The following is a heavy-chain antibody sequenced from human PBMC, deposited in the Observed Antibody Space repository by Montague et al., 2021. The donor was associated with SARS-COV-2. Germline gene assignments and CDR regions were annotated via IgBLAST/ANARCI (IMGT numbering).Heavy chain of an antibody. V-gene: IGHV6-1*01. CDR1: GDSVSSKSVA. CDR3: ASSGITLTGLDAFDI. J-gene: IGHJ3*02. Sequence: CAISGDSVSSKSVAWSWIRQSPSRGLEWLGRTYYRSKWDSDYAESFKXXLVITPDTSKNQVSLQLNSVIPEDTAVYFCASSGITLTGLDAFDIWGQGTMVTVSS. D-gene: IGHD3-9*01. CDR2: TYYRSKWDS.